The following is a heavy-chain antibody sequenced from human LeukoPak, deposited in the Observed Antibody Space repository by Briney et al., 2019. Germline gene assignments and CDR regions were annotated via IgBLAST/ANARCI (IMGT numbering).Heavy chain of an antibody. CDR1: GYTFTGYY. J-gene: IGHJ2*01. D-gene: IGHD5-12*01. CDR2: INPNSGGT. CDR3: ARTVLGATPRGYWYFDL. Sequence: ASVKVSCKASGYTFTGYYMHWVRQAPGQGLEWMGWINPNSGGTNYAQKFQGRVTMTRDTSISTAYMELSRLRSDDTAVNYCARTVLGATPRGYWYFDLWGRGTLVTVSS. V-gene: IGHV1-2*02.